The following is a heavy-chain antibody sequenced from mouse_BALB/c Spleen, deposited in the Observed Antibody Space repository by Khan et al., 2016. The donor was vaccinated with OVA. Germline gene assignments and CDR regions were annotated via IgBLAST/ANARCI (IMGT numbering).Heavy chain of an antibody. CDR1: GFSLTSYG. V-gene: IGHV2-9*02. D-gene: IGHD1-3*01. J-gene: IGHJ2*01. CDR2: IWAGGST. Sequence: QVQLKESGPGLVAPSQSLSITCTVSGFSLTSYGVHWVRQPPGKCLEWLGVIWAGGSTNYNSALMSRLSISKDNSTSQVVLIMNSLQTDDTAMYYWARLEDIWGEGTTLTVSS. CDR3: ARLEDI.